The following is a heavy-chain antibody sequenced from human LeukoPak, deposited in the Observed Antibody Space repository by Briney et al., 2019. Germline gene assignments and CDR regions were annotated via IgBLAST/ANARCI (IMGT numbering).Heavy chain of an antibody. Sequence: GGSLRLSCAASGFTFSTYTMYWVRHPPGKRLEWVSIIGNNGGGIHYADSVKGRFTISRDNFKNALYLQMNSLRVEVTAVYYCAIDPNWGTHSWGQGVLVTVSS. CDR3: AIDPNWGTHS. D-gene: IGHD7-27*01. CDR2: IGNNGGGI. V-gene: IGHV3-23*01. CDR1: GFTFSTYT. J-gene: IGHJ4*02.